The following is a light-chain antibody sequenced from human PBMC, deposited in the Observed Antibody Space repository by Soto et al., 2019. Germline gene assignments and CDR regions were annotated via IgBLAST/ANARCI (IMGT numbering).Light chain of an antibody. V-gene: IGLV2-14*03. CDR2: DVT. Sequence: QSVLTQPASVSGSPGQSITISCTGTSSDIGTYNFVSWYQQHPGKAPKLMIYDVTNRPSGVSNRFSGSKSDNTASLTISGXXXXXXXDYXCSSYTARXSYVXGX. CDR1: SSDIGTYNF. CDR3: SSYTARXSYV. J-gene: IGLJ1*01.